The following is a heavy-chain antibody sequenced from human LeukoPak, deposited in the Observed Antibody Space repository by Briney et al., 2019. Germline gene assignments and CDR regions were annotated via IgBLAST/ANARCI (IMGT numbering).Heavy chain of an antibody. D-gene: IGHD6-6*01. V-gene: IGHV4-30-2*01. CDR2: IYHSGST. CDR1: GGSISSGGYY. CDR3: ARTSDNWFDP. J-gene: IGHJ5*02. Sequence: SETLSLTCTVSGGSISSGGYYWSWIRQPPGKGLEWIGYIYHSGSTYYNPSLKSRVTISVDRSKNQFSLKLSSVTAADTAVYYCARTSDNWFDPWGQGTLVTVSS.